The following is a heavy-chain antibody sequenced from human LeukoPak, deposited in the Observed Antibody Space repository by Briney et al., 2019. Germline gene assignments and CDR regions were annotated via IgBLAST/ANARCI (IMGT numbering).Heavy chain of an antibody. V-gene: IGHV1-18*01. CDR3: ARLYGDYVGYNWFDP. D-gene: IGHD4-17*01. CDR2: ISAYNGNT. CDR1: GYTFTSYG. J-gene: IGHJ5*02. Sequence: ASVKVSCKASGYTFTSYGISWVRQAPGQGLEWMGWISAYNGNTNYAQKLQGRVTMTTDTSTSTAYMELRSLRSDDTAVYYCARLYGDYVGYNWFDPWGQGTLVTVSS.